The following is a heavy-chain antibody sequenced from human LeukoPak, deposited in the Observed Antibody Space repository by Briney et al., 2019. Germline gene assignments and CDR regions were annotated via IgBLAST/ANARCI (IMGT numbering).Heavy chain of an antibody. CDR1: GFTFSNYR. J-gene: IGHJ5*02. D-gene: IGHD6-13*01. CDR3: VREGGIIWYSGWFDL. CDR2: IKKNRSAK. V-gene: IGHV3-7*01. Sequence: PGGSLRLSCAPSGFTFSNYRISWVRQAPGKGLEWVANIKKNRSAKNYLDSVKGRFTISRDNAKNSLHLQINNLSAEDTAGYYCVREGGIIWYSGWFDLWGQGTLVTVS.